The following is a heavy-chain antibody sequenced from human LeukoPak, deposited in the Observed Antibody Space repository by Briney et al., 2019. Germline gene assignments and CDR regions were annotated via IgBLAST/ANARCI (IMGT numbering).Heavy chain of an antibody. D-gene: IGHD5-24*01. CDR1: GGSISSYY. V-gene: IGHV4-59*01. J-gene: IGHJ4*02. CDR2: IYYSGST. CDR3: ARGLNVEMATVVWYYFDY. Sequence: PSETLSLTCTVSGGSISSYYWSWIRQPPGKGLEWIGYIYYSGSTNYNPSLKSRVTISVDTSKNQFSLKLSSVTAADTAVYYCARGLNVEMATVVWYYFDYWGQGTLVTVSS.